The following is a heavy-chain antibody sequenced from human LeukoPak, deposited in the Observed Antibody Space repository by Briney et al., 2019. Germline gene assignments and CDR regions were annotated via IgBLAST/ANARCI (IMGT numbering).Heavy chain of an antibody. CDR1: GDSISSYY. V-gene: IGHV4-59*01. D-gene: IGHD3-22*01. CDR3: ARAGSGYSFDI. CDR2: IYNSGGT. J-gene: IGHJ3*02. Sequence: PSETLSLTCSVSGDSISSYYWSWIRQSPGKGLEWIGYIYNSGGTNYNPSLKSRVTISVDTSKNQFSLKLSSVTAADTAVYYCARAGSGYSFDIWGQGTMVTVSS.